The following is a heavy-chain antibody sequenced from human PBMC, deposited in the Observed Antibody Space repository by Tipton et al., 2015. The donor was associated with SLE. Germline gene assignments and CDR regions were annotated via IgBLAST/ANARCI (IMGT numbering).Heavy chain of an antibody. Sequence: TLSLTCTVSGGSVSSGSYYWSWIRQPPGKGLEWIGYIYYSGSTNYNPSLKSRVTISVDTSKNQFSLKLSSVTAADTAVYYCARGQYYGSGSYFDYWGQGTLVTVSS. V-gene: IGHV4-61*01. CDR3: ARGQYYGSGSYFDY. D-gene: IGHD3-10*01. CDR1: GGSVSSGSYY. J-gene: IGHJ4*02. CDR2: IYYSGST.